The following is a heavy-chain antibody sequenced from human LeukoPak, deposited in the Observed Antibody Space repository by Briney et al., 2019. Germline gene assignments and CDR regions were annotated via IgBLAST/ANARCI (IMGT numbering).Heavy chain of an antibody. V-gene: IGHV6-1*01. CDR2: TYYRSRWYN. D-gene: IGHD3-3*01. J-gene: IGHJ4*02. CDR1: GDSVSSNSVT. CDR3: ARARKDADYDYYFDY. Sequence: SQTLSLTCDISGDSVSSNSVTWNWIRQSPSRGLEWLGRTYYRSRWYNDYAVSLKSRISIKVDTSNNQFSLQLNSLTPEDTAMYYCARARKDADYDYYFDYWGQGTLVTVSS.